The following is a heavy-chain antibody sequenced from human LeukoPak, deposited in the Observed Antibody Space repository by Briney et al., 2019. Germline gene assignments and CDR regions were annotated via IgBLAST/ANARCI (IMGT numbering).Heavy chain of an antibody. CDR1: GGSFSGYY. Sequence: SETLSLTCAVYGGSFSGYYWSWIRQPPGKGLEWIGEINHSGSTYYSPSLKSRVTISVDTSKNQFSLKLSSVTAADTAVYYCARHLYSSGWYYFDYWGQGTLVTVSS. CDR2: INHSGST. D-gene: IGHD6-19*01. CDR3: ARHLYSSGWYYFDY. J-gene: IGHJ4*02. V-gene: IGHV4-34*01.